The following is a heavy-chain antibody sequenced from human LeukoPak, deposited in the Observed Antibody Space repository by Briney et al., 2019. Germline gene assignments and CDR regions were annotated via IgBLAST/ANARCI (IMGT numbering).Heavy chain of an antibody. D-gene: IGHD6-19*01. Sequence: PGGSLRLSCAASGFTFSSYSMNWVRQAPGKGLEWVSSISSSSSSIYYADSVKGRFTISRDNAKNSLYLQMNSLRAEDTAVYYCARVGAVAGNNWGQGTLVTVSS. J-gene: IGHJ4*02. CDR1: GFTFSSYS. CDR2: ISSSSSSI. CDR3: ARVGAVAGNN. V-gene: IGHV3-21*01.